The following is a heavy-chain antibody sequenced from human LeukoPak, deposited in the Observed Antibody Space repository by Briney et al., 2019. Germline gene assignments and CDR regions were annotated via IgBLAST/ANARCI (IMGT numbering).Heavy chain of an antibody. CDR2: IKQDGSEK. D-gene: IGHD6-19*01. J-gene: IGHJ4*02. V-gene: IGHV3-7*03. CDR1: GFTFSSYW. CDR3: ARENDSGWSGPFDY. Sequence: GGSLRLSCVASGFTFSSYWMTWVRQAPGKGLEWVANIKQDGSEKYYVDSVKGRFTISSDNAKNSLHLQMNSLRAEDTAVYYCARENDSGWSGPFDYWGQGALVTVSS.